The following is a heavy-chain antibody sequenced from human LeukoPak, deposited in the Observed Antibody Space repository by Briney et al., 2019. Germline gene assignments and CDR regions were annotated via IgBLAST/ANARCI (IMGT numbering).Heavy chain of an antibody. CDR3: AREEGGSYYYFDY. J-gene: IGHJ4*02. D-gene: IGHD1-26*01. Sequence: GGSLRLSCVASGFTFSSYRMNWVRQAPGKGLEWVSSMSSSSSNIYYADSVKGRFTISRDNGKNLLYLQMNSLRAEDTAVYYRAREEGGSYYYFDYWGQGTLVTVSS. V-gene: IGHV3-21*01. CDR1: GFTFSSYR. CDR2: MSSSSSNI.